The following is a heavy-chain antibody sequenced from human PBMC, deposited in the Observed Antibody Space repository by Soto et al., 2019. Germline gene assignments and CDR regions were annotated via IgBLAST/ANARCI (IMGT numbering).Heavy chain of an antibody. CDR2: ITAYNGNT. CDR1: GYTFTNYG. J-gene: IGHJ4*02. Sequence: QVQLVQSGAEVKKPGASLKVSCKASGYTFTNYGIIWVRQAPGQGLEWMGWITAYNGNTNFAQKLQGRVTMTTDTSTTPAYMQLRSLISDDTAVYFCARIRNSGFDYWGQGTLVTVSS. D-gene: IGHD6-19*01. V-gene: IGHV1-18*01. CDR3: ARIRNSGFDY.